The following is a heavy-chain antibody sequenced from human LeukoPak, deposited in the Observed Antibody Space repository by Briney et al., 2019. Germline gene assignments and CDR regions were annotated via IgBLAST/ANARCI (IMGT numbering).Heavy chain of an antibody. Sequence: GGSLRLSCAASGFTFSSYGMHWVRQAPGKGLEWVAVIWYDGSNKYYADSVKGRFTISRDNSKNTLYLQMNSLRAEDTAVYYCAKAEYYYDSSGSGYYFDYWGQGTLVTVSS. J-gene: IGHJ4*02. CDR3: AKAEYYYDSSGSGYYFDY. V-gene: IGHV3-33*06. CDR2: IWYDGSNK. CDR1: GFTFSSYG. D-gene: IGHD3-22*01.